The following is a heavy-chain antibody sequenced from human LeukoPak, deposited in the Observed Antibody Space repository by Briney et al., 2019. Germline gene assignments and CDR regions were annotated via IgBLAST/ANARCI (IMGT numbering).Heavy chain of an antibody. J-gene: IGHJ6*03. Sequence: GGSLRLSCAASGFTFSSYGMHWVRQAPGKGLEWVVFIRYDGNNKYYADSVKGRFTISRDNSKNTLYLQMNSLRAEDTAVYYCARGGLDGYNNFFWSNLNDYYYMDVWGKGTTVTISS. CDR3: ARGGLDGYNNFFWSNLNDYYYMDV. CDR2: IRYDGNNK. CDR1: GFTFSSYG. D-gene: IGHD5-24*01. V-gene: IGHV3-30*02.